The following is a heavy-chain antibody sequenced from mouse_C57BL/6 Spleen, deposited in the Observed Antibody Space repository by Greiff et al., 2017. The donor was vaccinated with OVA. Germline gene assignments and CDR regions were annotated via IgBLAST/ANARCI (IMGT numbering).Heavy chain of an antibody. D-gene: IGHD1-1*01. V-gene: IGHV1-15*01. CDR1: GYTFTDYE. J-gene: IGHJ4*01. CDR2: IDPETGGT. CDR3: TRRAVYYYGSSALYYAMDY. Sequence: QVQLKQSGAELVRPGASVTLSCKASGYTFTDYEMHWVKQTPVHGLEWIGAIDPETGGTAYNQKFKGKAILTAEKSSSTAYMELRSLTSEDSAVYYCTRRAVYYYGSSALYYAMDYWGQGTSVTVSS.